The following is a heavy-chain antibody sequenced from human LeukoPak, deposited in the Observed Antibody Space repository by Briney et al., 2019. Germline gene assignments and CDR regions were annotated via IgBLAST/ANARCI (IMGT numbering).Heavy chain of an antibody. CDR3: ARVTYSSSSMSLDAFDI. D-gene: IGHD6-6*01. J-gene: IGHJ3*02. Sequence: SETLSLTCTVSGGSISSYYWNWIRQPAGKGLEWIWRIYTSGSTNYNPSLKSRVSMSVDTSKNQFSLKLSSVTAADTAVYYCARVTYSSSSMSLDAFDIWGQGTMVTVSS. V-gene: IGHV4-4*07. CDR2: IYTSGST. CDR1: GGSISSYY.